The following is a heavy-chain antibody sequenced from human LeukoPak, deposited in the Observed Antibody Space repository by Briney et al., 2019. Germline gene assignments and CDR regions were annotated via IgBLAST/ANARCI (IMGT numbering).Heavy chain of an antibody. Sequence: GGSLRLSCAASGFTFSGSAMHWVRQASGKGLEWVCRIRSKVHNYVTTYSASLKGRFTISRDDSTNTVYLQMNSLETEDTAVYYCIRQGGGYYEYYFDYWGQGTLVTVSS. D-gene: IGHD3-22*01. CDR2: IRSKVHNYVT. CDR1: GFTFSGSA. V-gene: IGHV3-73*01. CDR3: IRQGGGYYEYYFDY. J-gene: IGHJ4*02.